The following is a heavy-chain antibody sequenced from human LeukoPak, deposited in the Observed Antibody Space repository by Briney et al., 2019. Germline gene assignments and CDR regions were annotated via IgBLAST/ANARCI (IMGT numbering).Heavy chain of an antibody. CDR1: GYIFTSYW. J-gene: IGHJ4*02. D-gene: IGHD6-19*01. CDR2: INPTNSYS. V-gene: IGHV5-10-1*01. Sequence: GESLSISCTGSGYIFTSYWISWVRQMRGKGLEWMGRINPTNSYSNYNPSFQGHVTFSVDKSIATAYLQWTTLKASDTAMYYCAGGGWLDDYWGQGTLVTVSS. CDR3: AGGGWLDDY.